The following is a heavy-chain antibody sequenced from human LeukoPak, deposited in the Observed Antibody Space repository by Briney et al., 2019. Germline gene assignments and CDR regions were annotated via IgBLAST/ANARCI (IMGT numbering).Heavy chain of an antibody. CDR1: GYTFTSYG. D-gene: IGHD3-3*01. V-gene: IGHV1-2*06. CDR3: AREVFITIFGVVQTMDV. Sequence: ASVKVSCKASGYTFTSYGIRWVRQAPGQGLEWMGRINPNSGGTNYAQKFQGRVTMTRDTSISTAYMELSRLRSDDTAVYYCAREVFITIFGVVQTMDVWGQGTTVTVSS. J-gene: IGHJ6*02. CDR2: INPNSGGT.